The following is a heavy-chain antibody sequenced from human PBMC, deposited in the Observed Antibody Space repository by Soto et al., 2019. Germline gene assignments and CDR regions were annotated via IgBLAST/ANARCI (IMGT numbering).Heavy chain of an antibody. CDR1: GCTLSNYW. V-gene: IGHV3-74*01. D-gene: IGHD3-10*01. CDR2: TKGDESGT. Sequence: EVQLVESGGGLLQPGGSLTLSCTASGCTLSNYWMHWVRQAPGKGLVWVSRTKGDESGTSYTDCVKGRFTISRDNAYNTLYMQMSNLRAEDTAVYYCARGGCDYGPGRMDVWGKGTTVIVYS. CDR3: ARGGCDYGPGRMDV. J-gene: IGHJ6*04.